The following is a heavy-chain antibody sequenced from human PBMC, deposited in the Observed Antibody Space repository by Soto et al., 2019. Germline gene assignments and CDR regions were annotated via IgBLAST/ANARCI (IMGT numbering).Heavy chain of an antibody. CDR2: ISSDGRNE. Sequence: QVQLVESGGGVVHPGRSLRLSCAASGFTFGRSSLHWARQAPGKGLEWVAGISSDGRNEFYADSVKGRFTISRDNSMSTLELQMNSLGSDDTAVYYCARGTGWFFFWGQGTLVTVSS. J-gene: IGHJ4*02. V-gene: IGHV3-30*04. CDR1: GFTFGRSS. D-gene: IGHD6-19*01. CDR3: ARGTGWFFF.